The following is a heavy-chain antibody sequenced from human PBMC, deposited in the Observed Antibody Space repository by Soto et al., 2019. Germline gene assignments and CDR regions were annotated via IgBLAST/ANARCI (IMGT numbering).Heavy chain of an antibody. CDR1: GFTFSSYS. CDR3: ARDGCSGGSCYIYYYYGMDV. D-gene: IGHD2-15*01. J-gene: IGHJ6*02. Sequence: EVQLVESGGGLVQPGGSLRLSCAASGFTFSSYSMNWVRQAPGKGLEWVSYISSSSSTIYYADSVKGRFTISRDNAKNSLYLQMNSLRDDDTAVYYCARDGCSGGSCYIYYYYGMDVWGQGTTVTVSS. V-gene: IGHV3-48*02. CDR2: ISSSSSTI.